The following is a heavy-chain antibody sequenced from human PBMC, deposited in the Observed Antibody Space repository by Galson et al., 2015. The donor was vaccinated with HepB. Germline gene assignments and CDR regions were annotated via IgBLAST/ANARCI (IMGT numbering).Heavy chain of an antibody. V-gene: IGHV4-4*07. Sequence: SETLSLTCTVSGGSISSYYWSWIRQPAGKGLEWIGRIYTSGSTNYNPSLRSRVTMSVDTSKNQFSLKLSSVTAADTAVYYCARDRGDFWSGYGWFDPWGQGTLVTVSS. D-gene: IGHD3-3*01. J-gene: IGHJ5*02. CDR2: IYTSGST. CDR3: ARDRGDFWSGYGWFDP. CDR1: GGSISSYY.